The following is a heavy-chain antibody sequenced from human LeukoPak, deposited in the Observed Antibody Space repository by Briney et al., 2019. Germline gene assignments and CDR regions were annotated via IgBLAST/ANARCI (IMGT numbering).Heavy chain of an antibody. Sequence: GSLRLSGASSGFTFRSYAIPWVRQAPGQGMDWGGVIAYDGSNKYYADSVKGRFTISRDNSKNTLYLQMNSLRAEDTAVYYCARGPSYYYDSSGYYVFGYWGQGTLVTVSS. CDR3: ARGPSYYYDSSGYYVFGY. J-gene: IGHJ4*02. D-gene: IGHD3-22*01. CDR2: IAYDGSNK. CDR1: GFTFRSYA. V-gene: IGHV3-30*04.